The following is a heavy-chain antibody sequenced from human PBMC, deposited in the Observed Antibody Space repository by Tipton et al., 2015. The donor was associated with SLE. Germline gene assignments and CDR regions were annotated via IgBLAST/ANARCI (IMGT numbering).Heavy chain of an antibody. D-gene: IGHD6-19*01. CDR3: ARGTGWESAFDF. CDR1: GGSINDYY. J-gene: IGHJ4*02. V-gene: IGHV4-59*01. Sequence: TLSLTCTVSGGSINDYYWNWIRQPPGKGLEFIGDIYYCGSTNYNPSLRSRVTISVDTSKNHFSLRLSSVTAADTAVYYCARGTGWESAFDFWGQGTLVTVSS. CDR2: IYYCGST.